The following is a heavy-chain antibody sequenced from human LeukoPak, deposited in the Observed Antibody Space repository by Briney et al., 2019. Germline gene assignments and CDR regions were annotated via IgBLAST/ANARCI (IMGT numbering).Heavy chain of an antibody. V-gene: IGHV3-21*01. CDR1: GFTCSSYS. J-gene: IGHJ5*02. CDR3: ARDGDYNWFDP. CDR2: ISSSSSYI. D-gene: IGHD7-27*01. Sequence: PGGSLRLSCAASGFTCSSYSMNSVRQAPGKGLEWVSSISSSSSYIYYADSVKGRFTISRDNAKNSLYLQMNCLRAEDTAVYYCARDGDYNWFDPWGQGTLVTVSS.